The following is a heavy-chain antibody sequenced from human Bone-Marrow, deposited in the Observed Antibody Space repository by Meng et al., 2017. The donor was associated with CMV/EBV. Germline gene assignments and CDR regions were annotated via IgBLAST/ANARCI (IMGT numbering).Heavy chain of an antibody. CDR2: ISAYNGNT. D-gene: IGHD2-8*01. V-gene: IGHV1-18*01. J-gene: IGHJ4*02. CDR1: GYTFTSYG. Sequence: ASVKVSCKASGYTFTSYGISWVRQAPGQGLEWMGWISAYNGNTNYAQKLQGRVTMTTDTSTGTAYMELRSLRSDDTAGYYCARFYCTNGVCYTGHDYWGQGTLVTVSS. CDR3: ARFYCTNGVCYTGHDY.